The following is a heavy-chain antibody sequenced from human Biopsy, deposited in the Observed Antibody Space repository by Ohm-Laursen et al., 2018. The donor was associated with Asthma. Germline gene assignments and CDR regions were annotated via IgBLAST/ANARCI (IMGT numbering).Heavy chain of an antibody. CDR2: INSVFGTT. D-gene: IGHD2-2*01. CDR1: GGTFNTYV. CDR3: ARKAGSCISRTCYSLDF. Sequence: SVKASCKSLGGTFNTYVIGWVRQAPGQGLEWMGGINSVFGTTTYPQKFQDRVTITADDSTSTVYVELSSLRSEDTAVYYCARKAGSCISRTCYSLDFWGQGTLVTVSS. V-gene: IGHV1-69*13. J-gene: IGHJ4*02.